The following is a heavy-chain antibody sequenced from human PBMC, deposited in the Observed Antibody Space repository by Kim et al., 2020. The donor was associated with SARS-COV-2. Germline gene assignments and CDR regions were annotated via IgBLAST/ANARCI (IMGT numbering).Heavy chain of an antibody. CDR3: ARHNGAVVTAMYY. CDR1: GGSISSSSYY. CDR2: IYYSGST. J-gene: IGHJ4*02. V-gene: IGHV4-39*01. D-gene: IGHD2-21*02. Sequence: SETLSLTCTVSGGSISSSSYYWGWIRQPPGKGLEWIGSIYYSGSTYYNPSLKSRVTISVDTSKNQFSLKLSSVTAADTAVYYCARHNGAVVTAMYYWGQGTLVTVSS.